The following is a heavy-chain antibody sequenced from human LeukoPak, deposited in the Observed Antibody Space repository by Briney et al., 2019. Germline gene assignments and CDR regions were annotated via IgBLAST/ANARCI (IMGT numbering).Heavy chain of an antibody. V-gene: IGHV3-48*03. J-gene: IGHJ3*02. CDR2: ISSSGSTI. CDR3: ARDRGCSSSWYFAFDI. CDR1: GFTFSSYE. D-gene: IGHD6-13*01. Sequence: GGSLRLSCAASGFTFSSYEMNWVRQAPGKGLEWVSYISSSGSTIYYADSVKGRFTISRDNAKNSTYLPMNTLRAEDTAVYYCARDRGCSSSWYFAFDIWGQATMVTVSS.